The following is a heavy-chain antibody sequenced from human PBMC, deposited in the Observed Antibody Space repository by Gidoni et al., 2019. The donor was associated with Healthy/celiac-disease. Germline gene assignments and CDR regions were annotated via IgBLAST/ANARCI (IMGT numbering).Heavy chain of an antibody. Sequence: EVQLVESGGGLVNPVGSLRLSCAASGFTFSSYSMNWVRQDPGKGLEWVSSISSSSSYIYYADSVKGRFTISRDNAKNSLYLKMNSLRAEDTAVYYCASVGHPPRYWGQGTLVTVSS. CDR2: ISSSSSYI. J-gene: IGHJ4*02. CDR3: ASVGHPPRY. V-gene: IGHV3-21*01. CDR1: GFTFSSYS.